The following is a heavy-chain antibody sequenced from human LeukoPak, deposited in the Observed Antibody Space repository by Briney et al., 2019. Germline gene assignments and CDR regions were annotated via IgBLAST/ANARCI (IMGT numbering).Heavy chain of an antibody. Sequence: SETLSLLCTVSGGSIYSYYGSWIRQPPGKGLEWIGYIYYSGSTNYNPSLKSRVTISVDTSKNQFSLKLSSVTAADTAVYYCARVDTAMCANRGQRTLVTVSS. CDR2: IYYSGST. D-gene: IGHD5-18*01. J-gene: IGHJ4*02. CDR1: GGSIYSYY. CDR3: ARVDTAMCAN. V-gene: IGHV4-59*01.